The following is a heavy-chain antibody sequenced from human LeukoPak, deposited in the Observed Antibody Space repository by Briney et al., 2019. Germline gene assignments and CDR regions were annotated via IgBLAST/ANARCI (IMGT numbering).Heavy chain of an antibody. Sequence: PGGSLRLSCSASGFTFSSYAMHWVRQAPGKGLEYVSAISSNGGSTYYANSVKGRFTISRDNFKNTLYLQMGSLRAEDMAVYYCARPNADYGDYYFNFPLDYWGQGTLVTVSS. V-gene: IGHV3-64*01. D-gene: IGHD4-17*01. CDR2: ISSNGGST. J-gene: IGHJ4*02. CDR1: GFTFSSYA. CDR3: ARPNADYGDYYFNFPLDY.